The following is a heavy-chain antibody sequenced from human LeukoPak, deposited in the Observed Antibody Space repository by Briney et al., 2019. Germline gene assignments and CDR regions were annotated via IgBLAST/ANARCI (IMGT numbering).Heavy chain of an antibody. CDR3: ARIHLYYYGSGSSYYFDY. D-gene: IGHD3-10*01. CDR1: GGSFSGYY. V-gene: IGHV4-34*01. J-gene: IGHJ4*02. CDR2: INHSGST. Sequence: SETLSLTCAVYGGSFSGYYWSWIRQPPGKGLEWIGEINHSGSTNYNPSLKSRVTISVDTSKNQFSLKLSSVTAADTAVYYCARIHLYYYGSGSSYYFDYWGQGTLVTVSS.